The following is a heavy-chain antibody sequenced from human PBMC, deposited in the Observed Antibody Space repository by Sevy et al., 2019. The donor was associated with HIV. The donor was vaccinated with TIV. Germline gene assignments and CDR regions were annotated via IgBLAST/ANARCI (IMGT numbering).Heavy chain of an antibody. V-gene: IGHV3-53*01. J-gene: IGHJ4*02. Sequence: GGSLRLSCAASGFIVSSSPMSWVRQAPGKGLEWLSVFSGGLKTYYADSVRGRFTISRDSSENTLSLQMNSLRAEDTAVYFRTRDQWEHGSGSFYFAKWGQGTLVTVSS. CDR1: GFIVSSSP. CDR3: TRDQWEHGSGSFYFAK. D-gene: IGHD3-10*01. CDR2: FSGGLKT.